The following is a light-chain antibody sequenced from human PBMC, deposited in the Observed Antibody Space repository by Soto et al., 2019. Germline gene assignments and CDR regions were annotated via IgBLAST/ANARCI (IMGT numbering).Light chain of an antibody. CDR2: GVF. V-gene: IGKV3-20*01. CDR1: QVVNNDY. J-gene: IGKJ2*01. CDR3: QHYEGSPRT. Sequence: ETVLTQSPGTVSLSPGERATLSCTTSQVVNNDYLAWYQQKPGQAPRLLIYGVFNRATGIPDRFSGSGSGTYFTLTISGLEPEDSAIYYCQHYEGSPRTFGQGTNVEI.